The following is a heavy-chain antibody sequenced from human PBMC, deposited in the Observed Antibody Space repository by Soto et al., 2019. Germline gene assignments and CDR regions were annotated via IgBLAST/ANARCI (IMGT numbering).Heavy chain of an antibody. Sequence: PSETLSLTWTVAGGYISSYDWSWIRQPPGKGLEWIGHIYHSGSTNYNPSLKSRVTISVDTPKNQFSLKLSSVTAADTAVYYCARHSQDIVATTDFDFWGQGTLVTVSS. CDR3: ARHSQDIVATTDFDF. CDR1: GGYISSYD. D-gene: IGHD5-12*01. CDR2: IYHSGST. J-gene: IGHJ4*02. V-gene: IGHV4-59*08.